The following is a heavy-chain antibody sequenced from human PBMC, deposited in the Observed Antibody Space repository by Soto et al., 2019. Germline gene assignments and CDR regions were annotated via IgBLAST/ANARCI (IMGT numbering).Heavy chain of an antibody. CDR1: GGSFTSNNW. D-gene: IGHD1-7*01. V-gene: IGHV4-4*02. CDR3: ASRDPGTSVDY. CDR2: IYRTGST. J-gene: IGHJ4*02. Sequence: LSLTCAVSGGSFTSNNWWTWVRQPPGQGLEWIGEIYRTGSTNYNPSLKSRVTISLDKSGNQFSLKVTSLTAADTAVYYCASRDPGTSVDYWGQGTLVTVSS.